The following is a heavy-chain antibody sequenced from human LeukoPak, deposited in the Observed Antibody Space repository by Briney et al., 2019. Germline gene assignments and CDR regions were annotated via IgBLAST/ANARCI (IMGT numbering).Heavy chain of an antibody. J-gene: IGHJ4*02. CDR1: VGSPNNYN. Sequence: ETPSLTCSLSVGSPNNYNWRWIRQSPGEGLEWIGFLSNSGSSYYSASLRSRVTISVDTSKNHVSLKLRSVTAADTALYYCARYNTLNRGFSAVDYWGQGTLVTVSS. D-gene: IGHD3-10*01. CDR2: LSNSGSS. V-gene: IGHV4-59*01. CDR3: ARYNTLNRGFSAVDY.